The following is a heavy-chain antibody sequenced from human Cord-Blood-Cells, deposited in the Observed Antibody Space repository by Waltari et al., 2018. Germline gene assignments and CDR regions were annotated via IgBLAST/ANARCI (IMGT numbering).Heavy chain of an antibody. CDR1: GYTFTGYY. Sequence: VSCKASGYTFTGYYMHWVRQAPGQGLEWMGWINPNSGGTNYAQKFQGRVTMTRDTSISTAYMELSRLRSDDTAVYYCARVAAVLGIPERLDAFDIWGQGTMVTVSS. J-gene: IGHJ3*02. V-gene: IGHV1-2*02. D-gene: IGHD7-27*01. CDR2: INPNSGGT. CDR3: ARVAAVLGIPERLDAFDI.